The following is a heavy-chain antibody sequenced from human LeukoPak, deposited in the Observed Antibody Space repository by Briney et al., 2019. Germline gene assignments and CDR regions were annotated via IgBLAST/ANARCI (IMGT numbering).Heavy chain of an antibody. J-gene: IGHJ4*02. CDR2: IWYDGSNK. V-gene: IGHV3-33*01. CDR3: VSRDGYSYGLDY. D-gene: IGHD5-18*01. CDR1: GFTFSRNA. Sequence: GGSLRLPCAASGFTFSRNAVHWVRQAPGKGLEWVTVIWYDGSNKYYADSVKGRFTISRDNSKYTLYLQMNSLRVEDTAVYYCVSRDGYSYGLDYWGQGTPVTVSS.